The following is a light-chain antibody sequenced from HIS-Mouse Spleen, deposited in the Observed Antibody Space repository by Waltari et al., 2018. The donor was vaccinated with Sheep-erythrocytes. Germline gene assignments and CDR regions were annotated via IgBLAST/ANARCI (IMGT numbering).Light chain of an antibody. CDR3: QQYYSFPYT. Sequence: AIWMTQSPSLLSASTGDRVTISCQMSQGISSYLAWYQHKPGTAPELLISAASTLQSGVPSRFSGSGSGTDFTLTISCLQSEDFATDYCQQYYSFPYTFGQGTKLEIK. J-gene: IGKJ2*01. CDR1: QGISSY. CDR2: AAS. V-gene: IGKV1D-8*02.